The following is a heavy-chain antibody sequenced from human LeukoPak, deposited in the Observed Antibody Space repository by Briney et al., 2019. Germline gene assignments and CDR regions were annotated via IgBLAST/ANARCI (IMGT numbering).Heavy chain of an antibody. D-gene: IGHD4-17*01. CDR2: IYSDGST. CDR1: GFIVSTHY. CDR3: TTDFRYGAD. J-gene: IGHJ1*01. Sequence: GGSLRLSCAASGFIVSTHYMSWVSQPPGKGLEWVSVIYSDGSTFYADSVKGRFSISRDISKNTLYLQMNSLRVEDTAVYYCTTDFRYGADWGQGTLVSVSS. V-gene: IGHV3-53*01.